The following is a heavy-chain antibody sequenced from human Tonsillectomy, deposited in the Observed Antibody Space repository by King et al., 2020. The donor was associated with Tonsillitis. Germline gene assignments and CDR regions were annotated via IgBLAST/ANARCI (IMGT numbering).Heavy chain of an antibody. Sequence: LQLQESGPGLVKPSETLSLTCTVSGGSISSSSYYWGWIRQPPGKGLEWIGSIYYSGSTYYNPSLKSRVTISVDTSKNQFSLKLSSVTAADTAVYYCARVVDTWEWFDPWGQGTLVTVSS. V-gene: IGHV4-39*07. CDR1: GGSISSSSYY. D-gene: IGHD5-18*01. CDR3: ARVVDTWEWFDP. CDR2: IYYSGST. J-gene: IGHJ5*02.